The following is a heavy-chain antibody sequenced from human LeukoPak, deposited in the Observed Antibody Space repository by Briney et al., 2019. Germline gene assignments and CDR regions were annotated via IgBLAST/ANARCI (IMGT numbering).Heavy chain of an antibody. J-gene: IGHJ4*02. Sequence: GGSLRLSCAASGFTFSSYAMSWVRQAPGKGLEWVSAISGSGGSTYYADSVKGRFTISRDNSKNTLYLQMNSLRGEDTAVYYCEKDWGYGGNSHPDYWGQGTLVTVSS. CDR1: GFTFSSYA. CDR2: ISGSGGST. D-gene: IGHD4-17*01. CDR3: EKDWGYGGNSHPDY. V-gene: IGHV3-23*01.